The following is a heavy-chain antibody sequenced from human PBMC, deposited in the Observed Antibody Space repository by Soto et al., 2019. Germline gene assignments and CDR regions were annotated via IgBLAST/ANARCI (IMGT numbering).Heavy chain of an antibody. V-gene: IGHV1-18*01. CDR2: ISPYTGNT. CDR3: VMVDNYVTPTPQDV. D-gene: IGHD3-16*01. Sequence: QVQLVQSGDEVKKPGASVKVSCKASGYIFVNYGIAWVRQAPGQGLEWMGWISPYTGNTHSATKVQGRLTMTTDTXPSTAYMDLGRRTSDDTAVYYCVMVDNYVTPTPQDVWGQGTTVTVSS. J-gene: IGHJ6*02. CDR1: GYIFVNYG.